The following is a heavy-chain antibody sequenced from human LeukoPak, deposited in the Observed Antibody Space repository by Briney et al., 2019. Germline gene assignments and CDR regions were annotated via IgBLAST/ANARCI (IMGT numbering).Heavy chain of an antibody. D-gene: IGHD3-10*01. J-gene: IGHJ4*02. V-gene: IGHV3-33*06. CDR3: AKGGPRGASGC. Sequence: PGGSLRLSCAASGFNFSNYGMHWVRRAPGKGLEWVALIWFDGGNKYYADSVKGRFTISRDNSKDTLYLQINSLRAEDTAVYYCAKGGPRGASGCWGQGTLVTVSS. CDR2: IWFDGGNK. CDR1: GFNFSNYG.